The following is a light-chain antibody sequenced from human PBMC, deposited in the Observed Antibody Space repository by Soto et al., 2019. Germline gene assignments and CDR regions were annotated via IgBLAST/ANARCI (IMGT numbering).Light chain of an antibody. V-gene: IGKV3-15*01. Sequence: MTQSPSSLSASVADRVTITCRASQGISNYLAWYQQRPGQAPRLLIYGASTRATGVPARFSGSGSGTEFTLTISSLQSEDFAVYYCQQYNNWPPILTFGPGTKVDIK. CDR1: QGISNY. J-gene: IGKJ3*01. CDR3: QQYNNWPPILT. CDR2: GAS.